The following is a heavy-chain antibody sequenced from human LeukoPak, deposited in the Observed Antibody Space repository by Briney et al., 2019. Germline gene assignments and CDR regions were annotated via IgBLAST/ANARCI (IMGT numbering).Heavy chain of an antibody. D-gene: IGHD2-2*01. V-gene: IGHV1-69*05. CDR2: IIPIFGTA. CDR3: ARGGGSIGYCSSTSCTFEP. J-gene: IGHJ5*02. Sequence: SVKVSCKASGGTFSSYAISWVRQAPGQGLEWMGGIIPIFGTANYAQKFQGRVTITTDESTSTAYMELSSLRSEDTAVYYCARGGGSIGYCSSTSCTFEPWGQGTLVTVSS. CDR1: GGTFSSYA.